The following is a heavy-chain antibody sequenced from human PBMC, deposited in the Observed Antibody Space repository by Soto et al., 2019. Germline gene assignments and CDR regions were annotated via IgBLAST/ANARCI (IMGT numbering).Heavy chain of an antibody. CDR1: GSAVSNSNYY. CDR2: VYYRGRS. CDR3: VSQRTSVLTQAYFDY. Sequence: SETLSLTCTVSGSAVSNSNYYWGWIRQSPGKRLGWIGSVYYRGRSYSKSSVKSRVTISVDTSKNQFSLNLNSVTASDTAVYYCVSQRTSVLTQAYFDYWGPGALVTVSS. D-gene: IGHD2-8*01. V-gene: IGHV4-39*01. J-gene: IGHJ4*02.